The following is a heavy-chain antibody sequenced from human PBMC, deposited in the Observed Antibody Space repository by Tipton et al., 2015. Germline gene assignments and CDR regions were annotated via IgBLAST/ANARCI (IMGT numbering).Heavy chain of an antibody. Sequence: TLSLICAVSAYSISSDYYWGWIRQPPGKGLEWIGSISHSGNTYYNPSLKSRVTMSRDTSKNQLSLKLTSVTAADTAVYYCACQDYDSLTRDYQTVDYWGQGTLVTVSS. V-gene: IGHV4-38-2*01. CDR3: ACQDYDSLTRDYQTVDY. D-gene: IGHD3-9*01. CDR1: AYSISSDYY. CDR2: ISHSGNT. J-gene: IGHJ4*02.